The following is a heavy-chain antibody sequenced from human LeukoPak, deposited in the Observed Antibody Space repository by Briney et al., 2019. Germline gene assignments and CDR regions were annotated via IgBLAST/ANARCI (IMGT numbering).Heavy chain of an antibody. CDR3: SCAHRGITMDAFDI. CDR1: GFTFSSYA. J-gene: IGHJ3*02. CDR2: INSSGGGA. Sequence: GGSLRLSCAASGFTFSSYAMNWVRQAPGKGLEWVSGINSSGGGAYYADSVKGRFTISRDNSKNTLYLQMNSLRAEDTAVYYCSCAHRGITMDAFDIWGQGTMVTVSS. V-gene: IGHV3-23*01. D-gene: IGHD3-10*01.